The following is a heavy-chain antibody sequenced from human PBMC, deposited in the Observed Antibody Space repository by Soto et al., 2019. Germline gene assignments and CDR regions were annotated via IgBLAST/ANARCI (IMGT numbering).Heavy chain of an antibody. CDR2: INHSGST. V-gene: IGHV4-34*01. J-gene: IGHJ5*02. CDR1: GGSFSGYY. CDR3: AREETFRPNWFDP. Sequence: QVQLQQWGAGLLKPSETLSLTCAVYGGSFSGYYWSWIRQPPGKGLEWIGEINHSGSTNYNPSLKSRVTISVDTSKNQFSLKLSSVTAADTAVYYCAREETFRPNWFDPWGQGTLVTVSS. D-gene: IGHD3-16*01.